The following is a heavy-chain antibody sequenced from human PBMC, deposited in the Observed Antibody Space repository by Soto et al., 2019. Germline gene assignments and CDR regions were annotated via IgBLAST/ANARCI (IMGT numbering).Heavy chain of an antibody. CDR1: GFTFSSYG. CDR2: ISYDGSNK. J-gene: IGHJ1*01. V-gene: IGHV3-30*03. D-gene: IGHD4-17*01. Sequence: QVQLVESGGGVVQPGRSLRLSCAASGFTFSSYGMHWVRQAPGKGLEWVAVISYDGSNKYYADSLKGRFTISRDNSKNTLYLQMNSLRAEDTAVYYCARPDYGDYDAEYFQHWGQGTLVTVSS. CDR3: ARPDYGDYDAEYFQH.